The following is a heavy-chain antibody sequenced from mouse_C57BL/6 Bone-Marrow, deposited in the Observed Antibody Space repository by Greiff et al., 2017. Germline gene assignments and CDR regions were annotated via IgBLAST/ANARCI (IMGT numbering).Heavy chain of an antibody. CDR3: AGDRCGDLYYFDY. Sequence: QVQLQQSGPGLVKPSQSLFLTCSITGFPITSGYYWIWIRQSPGKPLEWMGYITHSGETFYNPSLQSPISITRETSKNQFFLQLNSVTTEDTAMYYCAGDRCGDLYYFDYWGQGTTLTVSS. CDR1: GFPITSGYY. V-gene: IGHV12-3*01. J-gene: IGHJ2*01. CDR2: ITHSGET. D-gene: IGHD3-3*01.